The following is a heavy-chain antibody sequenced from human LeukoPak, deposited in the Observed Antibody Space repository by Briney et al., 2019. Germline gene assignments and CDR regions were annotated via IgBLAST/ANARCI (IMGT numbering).Heavy chain of an antibody. J-gene: IGHJ4*02. CDR1: GGSISSSSSY. D-gene: IGHD6-13*01. Sequence: SETLSLTCTVSGGSISSSSSYWAWIRQPPGKGLEWIGNIYYSGHTNYNPSLESRVAISVDTSKNQFSLKLTSVTAPDTSVYYCARLSSTRFDFWGQGTLVTVSS. CDR2: IYYSGHT. CDR3: ARLSSTRFDF. V-gene: IGHV4-39*01.